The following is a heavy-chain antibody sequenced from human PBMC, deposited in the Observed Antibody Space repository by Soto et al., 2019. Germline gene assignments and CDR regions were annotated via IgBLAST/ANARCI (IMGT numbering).Heavy chain of an antibody. Sequence: QVQLQESGPGLVKPSETLSLTCTVSGASISGFYWSWIRKSAGKGLEWIGRIYATGTTDYNPSLKSRVMRSVGTSKKPFSLKLRSVTAADTAVYYCVRDGTKTLRDWFDPWGQGISVTVSS. V-gene: IGHV4-4*07. CDR3: VRDGTKTLRDWFDP. CDR1: GASISGFY. J-gene: IGHJ5*02. D-gene: IGHD1-1*01. CDR2: IYATGTT.